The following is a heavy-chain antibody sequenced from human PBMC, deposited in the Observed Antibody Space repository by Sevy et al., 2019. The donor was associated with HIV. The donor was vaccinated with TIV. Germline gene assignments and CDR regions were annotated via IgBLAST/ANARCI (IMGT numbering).Heavy chain of an antibody. Sequence: ETLSLTCAVYGGSFSGYYWSWIRQPPGKGLEWIGEINHSGSTNYNPSLKSRVTISVDTSKNQFSLKLSSVTAADTAVYYCARHCGGTSCSHAFDIWGQGTMVTVSS. CDR2: INHSGST. CDR3: ARHCGGTSCSHAFDI. D-gene: IGHD2-2*01. CDR1: GGSFSGYY. J-gene: IGHJ3*02. V-gene: IGHV4-34*01.